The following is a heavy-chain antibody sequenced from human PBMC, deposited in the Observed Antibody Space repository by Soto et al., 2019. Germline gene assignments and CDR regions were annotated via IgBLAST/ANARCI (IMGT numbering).Heavy chain of an antibody. CDR3: ARTYRTTWYYFDY. CDR1: GFTFSSYG. J-gene: IGHJ4*02. D-gene: IGHD6-13*01. CDR2: IWYDGSNK. V-gene: IGHV3-33*01. Sequence: QVQLVESGGGVVQPGRSLRLSCAASGFTFSSYGMHWVRQAPGKGLEWVASIWYDGSNKYYADSVKGRFTISRDNSKNTLYLQMNSLRAEDTAVFYCARTYRTTWYYFDYWGQGTLVTVSS.